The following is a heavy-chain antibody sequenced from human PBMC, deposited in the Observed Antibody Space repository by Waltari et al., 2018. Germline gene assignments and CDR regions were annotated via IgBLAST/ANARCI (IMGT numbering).Heavy chain of an antibody. CDR3: ARGPDRAKAGID. CDR2: INHSGAA. Sequence: QVQLQQWGAGLLKPSETLSLTCAAYGGSFRGNYWNWIRQPPGKGLEWIGEINHSGAATYNPSLKSRVTISIDTSKNQFSLKLNSVTAADTAVYYCARGPDRAKAGIDWGQGTLVTVSS. V-gene: IGHV4-34*01. J-gene: IGHJ4*02. D-gene: IGHD5-18*01. CDR1: GGSFRGNY.